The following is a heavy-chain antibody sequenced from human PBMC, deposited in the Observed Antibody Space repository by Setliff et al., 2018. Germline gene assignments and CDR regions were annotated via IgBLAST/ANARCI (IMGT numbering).Heavy chain of an antibody. CDR1: GGTFSSYA. CDR2: IIPIFGTA. D-gene: IGHD3-3*01. V-gene: IGHV1-69*13. Sequence: GASVKVSCKASGGTFSSYAISWVRQAPGQGLEWMGGIIPIFGTANYAQKFQGRVTITADESTSTAYMELSSLRSEDTAVYYCASSRDYNFWSGYYSPLDYWGQGTLVT. J-gene: IGHJ4*02. CDR3: ASSRDYNFWSGYYSPLDY.